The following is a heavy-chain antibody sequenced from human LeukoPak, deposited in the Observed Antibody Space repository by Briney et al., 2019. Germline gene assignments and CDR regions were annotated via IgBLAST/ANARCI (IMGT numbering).Heavy chain of an antibody. J-gene: IGHJ4*02. V-gene: IGHV4-38-2*02. CDR2: IYHSGST. D-gene: IGHD2-2*01. Sequence: SETLSLTCTVSGYSISSGYSWGWIRQPPGKGLEWIGSIYHSGSTYYSPSRVTISVDTSKNQFSLKLSSVTAADTAVYYCARGLGYCSSSSCRYYFDYWGQGTLVTVSS. CDR1: GYSISSGYS. CDR3: ARGLGYCSSSSCRYYFDY.